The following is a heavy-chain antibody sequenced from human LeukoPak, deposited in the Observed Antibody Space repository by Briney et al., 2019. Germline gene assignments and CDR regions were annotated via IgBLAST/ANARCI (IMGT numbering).Heavy chain of an antibody. CDR1: GFTFSSYS. Sequence: GGSLRLSCAASGFTFSSYSMNWVRQAPGKGLEWVSSISGISSYIYYADSVKGRFTISRDNAKNSLYLQMNSLRAEDTAVYYCAGGYGSGSYYGDYWGQGTLVTVSS. D-gene: IGHD3-10*01. CDR2: ISGISSYI. CDR3: AGGYGSGSYYGDY. V-gene: IGHV3-21*01. J-gene: IGHJ4*02.